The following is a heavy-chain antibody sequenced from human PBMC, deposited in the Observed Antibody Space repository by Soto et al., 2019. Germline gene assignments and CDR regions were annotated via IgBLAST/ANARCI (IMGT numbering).Heavy chain of an antibody. V-gene: IGHV1-8*01. J-gene: IGHJ3*02. CDR2: MNPNSDNT. CDR1: GYTFTSYD. CDR3: ARGDRHFDWLLHAFDI. D-gene: IGHD3-9*01. Sequence: ASVKVSCKASGYTFTSYDINWVRQATGQGLEWMGWMNPNSDNTGYAQKFQGRVTMTRNTSISTAYMELSSLRSEDTAVYYCARGDRHFDWLLHAFDIWGQGTMVTVSS.